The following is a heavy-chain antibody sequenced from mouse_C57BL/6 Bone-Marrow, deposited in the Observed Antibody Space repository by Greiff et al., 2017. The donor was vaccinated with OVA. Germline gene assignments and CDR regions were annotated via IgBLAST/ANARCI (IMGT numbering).Heavy chain of an antibody. J-gene: IGHJ1*03. CDR2: IRSKSNNYAT. V-gene: IGHV10-1*01. CDR3: VRHGSPWYFDV. CDR1: GFSFNTYA. Sequence: EVKLVESGGGLVQPKGSLKLSCAASGFSFNTYAMNWVRQAPGKGLEWVARIRSKSNNYATYYADSVKDRFTISRDDSESMLYLQMNNMKTEDTAMYYCVRHGSPWYFDVWGTGTTVTVSS.